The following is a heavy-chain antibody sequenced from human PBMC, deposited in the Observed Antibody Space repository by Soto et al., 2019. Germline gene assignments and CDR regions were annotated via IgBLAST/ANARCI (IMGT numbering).Heavy chain of an antibody. D-gene: IGHD3-9*01. CDR3: VKVDSRYFDWLLSNRGSNYYYYYGMDV. CDR1: GFTFSSYT. V-gene: IGHV3-64D*06. Sequence: PGGSLRLSCSASGFTFSSYTMHWVRQAPGKGLEYVSAISSNGGSTYYADSVKGRFTISRDNSKNTLYLQMSSLRAEGTAVYYCVKVDSRYFDWLLSNRGSNYYYYYGMDVWGQGTTVTVSS. J-gene: IGHJ6*02. CDR2: ISSNGGST.